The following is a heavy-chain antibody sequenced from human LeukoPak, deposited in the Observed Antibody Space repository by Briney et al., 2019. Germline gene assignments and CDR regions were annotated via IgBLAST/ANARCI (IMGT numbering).Heavy chain of an antibody. V-gene: IGHV3-74*01. CDR2: VDHAGSGT. Sequence: GGSLRLSCAASGFTFTSYWMHWVRQPPGKGLVWVSRVDHAGSGTAYADSVTGRFTISRDNAKNTVYLQMNSLRAEGTAVYYCATDLGWGQGTLVIVSS. D-gene: IGHD4-17*01. CDR1: GFTFTSYW. CDR3: ATDLG. J-gene: IGHJ4*02.